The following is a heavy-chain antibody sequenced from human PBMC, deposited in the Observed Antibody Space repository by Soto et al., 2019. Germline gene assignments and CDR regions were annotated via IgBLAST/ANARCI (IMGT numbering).Heavy chain of an antibody. J-gene: IGHJ5*01. Sequence: LETLSLTCPVSAGSINNTIDYWGWLRPPPGKGLEFIGSVYHNGSAHYNSSLKSRVTISVDTAHNQVSLRMRSLTAADTAVYYCGRVVEGATRHTDPDSWGQGILVTVS. CDR3: GRVVEGATRHTDPDS. V-gene: IGHV4-39*01. D-gene: IGHD2-21*01. CDR2: VYHNGSA. CDR1: AGSINNTIDY.